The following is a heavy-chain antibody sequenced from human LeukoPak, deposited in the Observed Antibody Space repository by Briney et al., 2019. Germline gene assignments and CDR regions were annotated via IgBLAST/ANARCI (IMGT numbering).Heavy chain of an antibody. CDR2: ISSSGSTI. CDR1: GFTFSSYE. J-gene: IGHJ4*02. V-gene: IGHV3-48*03. D-gene: IGHD4-17*01. CDR3: AMSRATVPTRPFDY. Sequence: PGGSLRLSCAASGFTFSSYEMNWVRLAPGKGLEWVSYISSSGSTIYYADSVKGRFTISRDNAKNSLYLQMNSLIAEDTAVYYCAMSRATVPTRPFDYWGQGNLVTVSS.